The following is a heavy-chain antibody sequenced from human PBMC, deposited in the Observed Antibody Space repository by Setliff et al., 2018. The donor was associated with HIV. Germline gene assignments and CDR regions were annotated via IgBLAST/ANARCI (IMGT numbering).Heavy chain of an antibody. J-gene: IGHJ4*02. D-gene: IGHD6-13*01. Sequence: SETLSLTCAVSGYSISSGYSGGWIRQPPGKXVEWIGNIYHSGSTYYNPSLKSRVTISVDTSKNQFSLKLRSVTAADTAVYYCARSRGPWDYTHEPGSSWFDYWGQGTLVTVSS. CDR3: ARSRGPWDYTHEPGSSWFDY. V-gene: IGHV4-38-2*01. CDR2: IYHSGST. CDR1: GYSISSGYS.